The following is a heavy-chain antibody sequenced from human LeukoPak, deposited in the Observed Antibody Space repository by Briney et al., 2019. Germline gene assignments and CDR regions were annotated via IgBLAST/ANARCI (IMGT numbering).Heavy chain of an antibody. J-gene: IGHJ4*02. CDR2: IYSSGDT. Sequence: GGSLRLSCAVSEFTVYNSYMSWVRQAPGKGLEWVSIIYSSGDTFYVDSVKGRFTISRDKSKNTVYLQMNSLRAEDTAVYYCATRDRNNGVDYWGQGTQVTVSS. V-gene: IGHV3-53*01. D-gene: IGHD2-8*01. CDR3: ATRDRNNGVDY. CDR1: EFTVYNSY.